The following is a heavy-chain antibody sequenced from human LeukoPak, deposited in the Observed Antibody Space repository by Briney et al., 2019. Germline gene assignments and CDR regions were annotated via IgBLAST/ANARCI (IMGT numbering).Heavy chain of an antibody. D-gene: IGHD3/OR15-3a*01. V-gene: IGHV3-7*04. CDR1: GFTLSTFW. J-gene: IGHJ4*02. Sequence: GGSLRLSCAASGFTLSTFWMGWGRQVPGEGLEWVASIKQDGTEKYYVDSVKGRFTISRDNAKNSLYLQMNSLRVEDTALYYCVRAWTATGPGDCWGQGTLVTVSP. CDR2: IKQDGTEK. CDR3: VRAWTATGPGDC.